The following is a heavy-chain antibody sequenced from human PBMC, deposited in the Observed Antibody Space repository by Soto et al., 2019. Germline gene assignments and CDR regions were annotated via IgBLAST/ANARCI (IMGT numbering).Heavy chain of an antibody. J-gene: IGHJ3*02. Sequence: GGSLRLSCAASGFTFSSYGMHWVRQAPGKGLEWVAVIWYDGSNKYYADSGKGRFTISRDNSKNTLYLQMNSLRAEDTAVYYCARDSGIPVVVAATQDAFDIWGQGTMVTVSS. CDR1: GFTFSSYG. CDR3: ARDSGIPVVVAATQDAFDI. V-gene: IGHV3-33*01. CDR2: IWYDGSNK. D-gene: IGHD2-15*01.